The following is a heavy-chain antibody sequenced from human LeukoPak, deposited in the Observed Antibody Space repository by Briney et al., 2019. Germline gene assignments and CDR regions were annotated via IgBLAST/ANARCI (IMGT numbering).Heavy chain of an antibody. CDR2: IYHSGSA. Sequence: SETLSLTCTVSGGSISSGGYFWSWIRQHPGKGLEWIGYIYHSGSAYRNPSLKSRITISVDTSKNQFSLKLSSVTAADTAVYYCARDLGSQDYYDSSGYYSKPYNWFDPWGQGTLVTVSS. CDR1: GGSISSGGYF. CDR3: ARDLGSQDYYDSSGYYSKPYNWFDP. D-gene: IGHD3-22*01. J-gene: IGHJ5*02. V-gene: IGHV4-31*03.